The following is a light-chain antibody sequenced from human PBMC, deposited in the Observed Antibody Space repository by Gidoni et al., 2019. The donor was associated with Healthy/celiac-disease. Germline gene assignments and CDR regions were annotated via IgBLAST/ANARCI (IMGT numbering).Light chain of an antibody. Sequence: DSVMTQSPLSLPVTPGEPASISCRSSQSLLHSNGYNYLDWYLQKPGQSPQLLIYWGSNRASGVPDRFSGSGSGTDFTLKISRVEAEDVGVYYCMQALQTRLTFXGXTKVEIK. V-gene: IGKV2-28*01. J-gene: IGKJ4*01. CDR1: QSLLHSNGYNY. CDR2: WGS. CDR3: MQALQTRLT.